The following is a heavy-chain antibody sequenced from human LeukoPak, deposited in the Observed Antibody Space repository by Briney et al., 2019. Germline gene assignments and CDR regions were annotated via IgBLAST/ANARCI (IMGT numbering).Heavy chain of an antibody. Sequence: GGSLRLSCAASGFTFSDYYMSWIRQAPGKGLEWVSYISSSGSTIYYADSVKGRFTISRDNAKNSLYLQMNSLRAEDTAVYYCARDPLNDYYDSSGYYNWFDPWGQGTLVTVSS. CDR1: GFTFSDYY. CDR2: ISSSGSTI. V-gene: IGHV3-11*01. J-gene: IGHJ5*02. CDR3: ARDPLNDYYDSSGYYNWFDP. D-gene: IGHD3-22*01.